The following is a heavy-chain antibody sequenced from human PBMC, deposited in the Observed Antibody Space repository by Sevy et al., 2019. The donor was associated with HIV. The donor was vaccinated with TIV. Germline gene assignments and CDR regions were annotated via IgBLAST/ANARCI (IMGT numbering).Heavy chain of an antibody. J-gene: IGHJ6*03. CDR3: ARGLYCSGGSCYQDYYYYYMDV. Sequence: SETLSLTCAVYGGSFSGYYWSWIRQPPGKGLEWIGEINHSGSTNYNLSLKSRVTISVDTSKNQFSLKLSSVTAADTAVYYCARGLYCSGGSCYQDYYYYYMDVWGKGTTVTVSS. CDR1: GGSFSGYY. V-gene: IGHV4-34*01. CDR2: INHSGST. D-gene: IGHD2-15*01.